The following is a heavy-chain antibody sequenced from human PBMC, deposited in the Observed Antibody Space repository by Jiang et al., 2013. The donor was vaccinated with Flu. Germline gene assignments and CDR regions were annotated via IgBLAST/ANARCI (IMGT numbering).Heavy chain of an antibody. CDR1: GGSFSGYY. Sequence: LLKPSETLSLTCGVSGGSFSGYYWSWIRQPPGKGLKWIGEINHSGSTNYNPSLKSRVTISVDTSKNQFSLKLSPVTAADTAVYYCAGHTMVLEQPFDYWGQGTLVTVSS. V-gene: IGHV4-34*01. J-gene: IGHJ4*02. D-gene: IGHD3-10*01. CDR2: INHSGST. CDR3: AGHTMVLEQPFDY.